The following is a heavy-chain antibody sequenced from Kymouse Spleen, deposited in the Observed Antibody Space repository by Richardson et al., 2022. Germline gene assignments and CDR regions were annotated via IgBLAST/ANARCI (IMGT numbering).Heavy chain of an antibody. V-gene: IGHV4-61*01. CDR3: AREPYSSGWYGGYYYGMDV. Sequence: QVQLQESGPGLVKPSETLSLTCTVSGGSVSSGSYYWSWIRQPPGKGLEWIGYIYYSGSTNYNPSLKSRVTISVDTSKNQFSLKLSSVTAADTAVYYCAREPYSSGWYGGYYYGMDVWGQGTTVTVSS. D-gene: IGHD6-19*01. CDR2: IYYSGST. J-gene: IGHJ6*02. CDR1: GGSVSSGSYY.